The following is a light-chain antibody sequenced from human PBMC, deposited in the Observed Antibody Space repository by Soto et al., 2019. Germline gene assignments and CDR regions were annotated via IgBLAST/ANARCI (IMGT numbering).Light chain of an antibody. Sequence: AIRMTQCPSSLSASTGDRVTITCRASQGISSYLAWYQQKPGKAPKLLIYAASTLQSGVPSRFSGSGSGTDFTLTISCLQSEDFATYYCQQYYSYPFTCGPGTKVDIK. CDR3: QQYYSYPFT. J-gene: IGKJ3*01. CDR1: QGISSY. V-gene: IGKV1-8*01. CDR2: AAS.